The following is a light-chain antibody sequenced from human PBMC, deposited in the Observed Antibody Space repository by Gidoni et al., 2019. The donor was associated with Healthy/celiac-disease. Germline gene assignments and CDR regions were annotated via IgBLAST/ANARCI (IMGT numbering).Light chain of an antibody. CDR1: QSVSSN. CDR2: DAS. Sequence: ILLTQYPATLSLSPGARATLSCSARQSVSSNLAWYQQKPGQAPRLLIYDASTRATGIPARFSGSGSGTDFTLTISSIEPEDFAVYYCQQRSNWPTFTFGGGTKVEIK. J-gene: IGKJ4*01. V-gene: IGKV3-11*01. CDR3: QQRSNWPTFT.